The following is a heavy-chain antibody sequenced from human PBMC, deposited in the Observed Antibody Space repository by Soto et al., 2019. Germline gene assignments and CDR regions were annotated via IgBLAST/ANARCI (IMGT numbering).Heavy chain of an antibody. V-gene: IGHV6-1*01. CDR1: GDSVSSNSAA. D-gene: IGHD6-25*01. CDR3: AKSRADGGYYYYGMDV. CDR2: TYYRSKWYN. Sequence: SQTLSLTCAISGDSVSSNSAAWNWIRQSPSRGLEWLGRTYYRSKWYNDYAVSVKSRITINPDTSKNQFSLQLNSVTPEDTAVYYCAKSRADGGYYYYGMDVWGQGTTVTVSS. J-gene: IGHJ6*02.